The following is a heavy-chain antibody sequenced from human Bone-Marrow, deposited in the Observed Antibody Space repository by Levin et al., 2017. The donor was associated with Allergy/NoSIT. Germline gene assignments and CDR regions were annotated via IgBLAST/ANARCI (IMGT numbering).Heavy chain of an antibody. J-gene: IGHJ2*01. CDR1: GFTFSSYW. D-gene: IGHD5-12*01. Sequence: ETLSLTCAASGFTFSSYWMSWVRQAPGKGLEWVANIKQDGSKKYYVDSVKGRFTISRDNAKNSLYLQMNSLRAEDTAVYYCARDGSIGMDIVATIDTQHWYFDLWGRGTLVTVSS. CDR2: IKQDGSKK. V-gene: IGHV3-7*01. CDR3: ARDGSIGMDIVATIDTQHWYFDL.